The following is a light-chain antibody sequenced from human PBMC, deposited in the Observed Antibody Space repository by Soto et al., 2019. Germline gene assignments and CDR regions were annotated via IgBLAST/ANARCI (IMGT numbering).Light chain of an antibody. V-gene: IGKV3-15*01. CDR3: QQRNNWPLT. CDR2: GAS. CDR1: QSVTYN. J-gene: IGKJ4*01. Sequence: ETTLTQSPATLSASPGERVTLSCRATQSVTYNLAWYQQKPGQAPRLLIYGASTRPTGIPARFSGIGSGTEFTITITSLQSEDFAVYYCQQRNNWPLTFGGGTKVDIK.